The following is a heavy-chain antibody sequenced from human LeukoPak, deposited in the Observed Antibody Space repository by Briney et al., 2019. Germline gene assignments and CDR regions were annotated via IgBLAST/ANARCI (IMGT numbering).Heavy chain of an antibody. Sequence: PSETLSLTCTVSGGSISSGGYYWSWIRQHPGKGLEWIGYIYYSGSTYYNPSLKSRVTISVDTSKNQFSLKLSSVTAADTALYYCARQPTGYYTSWYPDYFDNWGQGTLVTVSS. V-gene: IGHV4-31*03. CDR2: IYYSGST. CDR1: GGSISSGGYY. CDR3: ARQPTGYYTSWYPDYFDN. D-gene: IGHD6-13*01. J-gene: IGHJ4*02.